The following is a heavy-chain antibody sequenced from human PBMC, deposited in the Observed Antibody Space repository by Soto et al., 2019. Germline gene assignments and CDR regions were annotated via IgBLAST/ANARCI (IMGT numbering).Heavy chain of an antibody. V-gene: IGHV1-8*01. CDR3: ARGNSSGWPSYYYYYMDV. CDR2: MNPNSGNT. D-gene: IGHD6-19*01. CDR1: GYTFTSYD. J-gene: IGHJ6*03. Sequence: QVQLVQSGAEVKKPGASVKVSCKASGYTFTSYDINWVRQATGQGLEWMGWMNPNSGNTGYAQKFQGRVTMTRNISISTAYMELSSLRSEDTAVYYCARGNSSGWPSYYYYYMDVWGKGTTVTVSS.